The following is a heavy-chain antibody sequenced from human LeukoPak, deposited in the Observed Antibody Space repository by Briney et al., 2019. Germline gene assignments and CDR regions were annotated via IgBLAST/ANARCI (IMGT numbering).Heavy chain of an antibody. J-gene: IGHJ4*02. CDR3: ARELVVPAGGIGFDY. D-gene: IGHD2-2*01. CDR1: GFTFSSYW. V-gene: IGHV3-74*01. CDR2: INSDGSST. Sequence: GGSLRLSCAASGFTFSSYWMHWVRQAPGKGLVWVSRINSDGSSTSYADSVKGRFTISRDNAKNTLYLQMNSLRAEDTAVYYCARELVVPAGGIGFDYWGQGTLVTVSS.